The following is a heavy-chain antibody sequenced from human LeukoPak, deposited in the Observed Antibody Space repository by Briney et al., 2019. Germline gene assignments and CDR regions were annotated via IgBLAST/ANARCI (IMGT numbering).Heavy chain of an antibody. V-gene: IGHV4-4*07. Sequence: KPSDTLSLACSVSGGSIRNYFWSWIRQPAGKGLEWIGRIYTSGSTDYNPSLRSRVTMSVDTSRNQFSLRLTSMTAADTAVYYCARESKSYDGSGFYHDYWGQGTLVAVSS. CDR2: IYTSGST. D-gene: IGHD3-22*01. J-gene: IGHJ4*02. CDR3: ARESKSYDGSGFYHDY. CDR1: GGSIRNYF.